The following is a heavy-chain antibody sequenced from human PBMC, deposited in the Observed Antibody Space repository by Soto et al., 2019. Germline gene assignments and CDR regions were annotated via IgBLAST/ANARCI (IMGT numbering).Heavy chain of an antibody. J-gene: IGHJ4*02. CDR2: IRQDGAEK. CDR1: ELTFSNHW. D-gene: IGHD1-26*01. Sequence: EVQVVESGGGLVQPGGSLRLSCAVSELTFSNHWMTWVRQVPGKGLGWVANIRQDGAEKYYVDSVKGRFAISRDNAKDSLYLQMNSLRADDTAVYYCARDPGWGALDYWGLGTLVTVSS. V-gene: IGHV3-7*05. CDR3: ARDPGWGALDY.